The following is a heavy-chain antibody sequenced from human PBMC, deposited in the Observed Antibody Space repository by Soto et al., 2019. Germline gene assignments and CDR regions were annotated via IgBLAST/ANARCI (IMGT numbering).Heavy chain of an antibody. CDR2: MYSGGST. J-gene: IGHJ4*02. V-gene: IGHV3-53*04. CDR3: ARVLTPAAYDY. CDR1: GFTVSSNY. D-gene: IGHD2-2*01. Sequence: PGGSLRLSCAASGFTVSSNYMSWVRQAPGKGLEWVSVMYSGGSTYYADSVKGRFTISRHNSKNTLHLQMNRLSAADTAVYYCARVLTPAAYDYWGQGTLVTVS.